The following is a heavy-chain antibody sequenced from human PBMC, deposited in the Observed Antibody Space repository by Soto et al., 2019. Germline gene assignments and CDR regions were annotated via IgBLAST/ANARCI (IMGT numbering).Heavy chain of an antibody. J-gene: IGHJ6*02. V-gene: IGHV3-53*04. CDR1: GFTVSSNY. Sequence: PGGSLRLSCAASGFTVSSNYMSWVRQAPGKGLEWVSVIYSGGSTYYADSVKGRFTISRHNSKNTLYLQMNSLRAEDTAVYYCARDRYYGSGSLSYYYYYGMDVWGQGTTVTVSS. CDR2: IYSGGST. CDR3: ARDRYYGSGSLSYYYYYGMDV. D-gene: IGHD3-10*01.